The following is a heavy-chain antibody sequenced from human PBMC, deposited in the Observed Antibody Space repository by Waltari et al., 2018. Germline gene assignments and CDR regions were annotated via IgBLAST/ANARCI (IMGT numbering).Heavy chain of an antibody. CDR3: ARGRLRAGFDS. CDR1: GGSFSGYY. Sequence: QVQIQQWGAGLLKSSETLSLTCAGYGGSFSGYYWSWFRQPPGKGLEWIGDIDYSGSTNYSPSLESRVTISVDTSKNQFSLRLTSVTGADTSVYYCARGRLRAGFDSWGHGTLVTVSS. CDR2: IDYSGST. J-gene: IGHJ5*01. D-gene: IGHD3-16*01. V-gene: IGHV4-34*01.